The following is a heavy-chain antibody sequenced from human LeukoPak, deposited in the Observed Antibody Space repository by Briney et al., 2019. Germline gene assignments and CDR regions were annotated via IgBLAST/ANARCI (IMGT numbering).Heavy chain of an antibody. Sequence: SQTLSLTCTVSGGSISSGGYYWSWIRQHPGKGLEWIGYIYYSGSTYYNPSLKSRVTISVDTSKNQFSLKLSSATAADTAVYYCARVCTSCYEGKWYFDLWGRGTLVTVSS. CDR2: IYYSGST. CDR3: ARVCTSCYEGKWYFDL. J-gene: IGHJ2*01. D-gene: IGHD2-2*01. CDR1: GGSISSGGYY. V-gene: IGHV4-31*03.